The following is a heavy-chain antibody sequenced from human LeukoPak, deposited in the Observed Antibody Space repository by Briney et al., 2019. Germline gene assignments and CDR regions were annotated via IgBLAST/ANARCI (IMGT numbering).Heavy chain of an antibody. CDR2: ISSSGSTI. CDR1: GFTFSDYY. V-gene: IGHV3-11*01. CDR3: AREGEERWGVIITSDGFDP. D-gene: IGHD3-10*01. Sequence: AGGSLRLSCAASGFTFSDYYMSWIRQAPGKGLEWVSYISSSGSTIYYADSVKGRFTISRDNAKNSLYLQMNSLRAEDTAVYYCAREGEERWGVIITSDGFDPWGQGTLVTVSS. J-gene: IGHJ5*02.